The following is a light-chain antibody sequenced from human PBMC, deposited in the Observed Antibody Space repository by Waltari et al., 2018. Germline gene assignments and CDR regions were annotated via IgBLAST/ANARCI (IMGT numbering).Light chain of an antibody. V-gene: IGKV3-15*01. Sequence: LTQSPAILPASPGDRVTLSCRASRSVGNNLAWYQDKPGQPPRLLIYDGSLRANGIPGRFTVSGSETDFTVTSSSLLSDDFAVSCCQQDDNVRPWTFGQGTKVEVK. CDR2: DGS. CDR3: QQDDNVRPWT. J-gene: IGKJ1*01. CDR1: RSVGNN.